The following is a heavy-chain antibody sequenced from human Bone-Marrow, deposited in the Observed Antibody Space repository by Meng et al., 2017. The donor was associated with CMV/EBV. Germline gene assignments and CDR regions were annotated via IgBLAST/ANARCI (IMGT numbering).Heavy chain of an antibody. CDR1: GDTFSSYA. CDR3: ASVDVAAGTGY. J-gene: IGHJ4*02. D-gene: IGHD6-13*01. Sequence: SVKVSCKASGDTFSSYAISWVRQAPGQGLEWMGGINPIIGTANYAQKFQGRVTITTDKSTSTAYMELSSLRSDDTAVYYCASVDVAAGTGYWGQGTLVTVSS. CDR2: INPIIGTA. V-gene: IGHV1-69*05.